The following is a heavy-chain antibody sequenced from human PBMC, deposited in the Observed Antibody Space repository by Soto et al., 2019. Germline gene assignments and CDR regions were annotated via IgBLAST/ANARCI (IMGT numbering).Heavy chain of an antibody. Sequence: PSETLSLTCTVSGGSISSYYWGWIRQPPGKGLEWIGYIYYSGSTNYNPSLKSRVTISVDTSKNQFSLKLSSVTAADTAVYYCARGLEGGGRGHVAIWFDPWGQGTLVTVSS. CDR1: GGSISSYY. D-gene: IGHD2-15*01. J-gene: IGHJ5*02. CDR2: IYYSGST. CDR3: ARGLEGGGRGHVAIWFDP. V-gene: IGHV4-59*01.